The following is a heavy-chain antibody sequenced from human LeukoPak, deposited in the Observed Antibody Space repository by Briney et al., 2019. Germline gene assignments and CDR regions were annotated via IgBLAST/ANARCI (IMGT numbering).Heavy chain of an antibody. CDR2: IIPIFGTA. CDR3: SRIQVFTTGTTGLFDY. V-gene: IGHV1-69*13. J-gene: IGHJ4*02. D-gene: IGHD1-1*01. Sequence: SVKVSCKASGGTFSSYAISWVRQAPGQGLEWMGGIIPIFGTANYAQKFQGRVTITADESTSTAYMELSSLRSEDTAVYYCSRIQVFTTGTTGLFDYWGQGTLVTVSS. CDR1: GGTFSSYA.